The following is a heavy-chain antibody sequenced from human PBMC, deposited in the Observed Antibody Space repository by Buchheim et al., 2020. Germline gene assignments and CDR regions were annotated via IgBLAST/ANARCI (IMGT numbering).Heavy chain of an antibody. CDR2: IRYDGSNK. CDR3: ANGYCSSTSCYDYYYYGMDV. D-gene: IGHD2-2*01. V-gene: IGHV3-30*02. CDR1: GFTFSSYG. Sequence: QVQLVESGGGVVQPGRSLRLSCAASGFTFSSYGMHWVRQAPGKGLEWVAFIRYDGSNKYYADSVKGRFTISRDNSKNTLYLQMNSLRAEDTAVYYCANGYCSSTSCYDYYYYGMDVWGQGTT. J-gene: IGHJ6*02.